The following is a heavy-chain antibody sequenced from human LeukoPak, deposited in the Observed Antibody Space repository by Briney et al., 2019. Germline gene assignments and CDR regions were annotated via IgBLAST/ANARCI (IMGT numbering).Heavy chain of an antibody. J-gene: IGHJ4*02. V-gene: IGHV1-69*04. CDR3: ARSAVGSSGWYEDY. CDR1: GGTFSSYA. Sequence: ASVKVSCKASGGTFSSYAISWVRQAPGQGLEWMGRIIPILGIANYAQKFQGRVTITADKSTSTAYMELSSLRSEDTAVYYCARSAVGSSGWYEDYWGQGTLVTVSS. CDR2: IIPILGIA. D-gene: IGHD6-19*01.